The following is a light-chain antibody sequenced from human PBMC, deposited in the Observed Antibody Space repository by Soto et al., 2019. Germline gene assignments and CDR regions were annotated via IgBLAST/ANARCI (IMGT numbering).Light chain of an antibody. CDR1: SSNIGFNA. Sequence: QSVLTQPPSASGTPGQRVTLSCSGSSSNIGFNAVNWYQQLPGTAPKLVMHGNSQRPSGVPDRFSGSKSGTSASLAISGLRTEEEEQYYRAAWDDSLSGVVFGGGTKLTVL. V-gene: IGLV1-44*01. CDR3: AAWDDSLSGVV. J-gene: IGLJ3*02. CDR2: GNS.